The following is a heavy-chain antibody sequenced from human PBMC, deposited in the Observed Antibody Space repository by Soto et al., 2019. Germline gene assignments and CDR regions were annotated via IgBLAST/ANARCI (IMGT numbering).Heavy chain of an antibody. CDR2: MNPSNGNA. V-gene: IGHV1-8*01. J-gene: IGHJ4*02. CDR1: GYTFITYD. Sequence: QVQLVQSGAEVKKPGASVKVSCKASGYTFITYDINWVRQATGQGLEWMGWMNPSNGNAGYAQKFQRRVTMTRNTSISTAYMELSSLRSDATAGYFCARRKDRSGTNYFDSWGPGSLVTISS. CDR3: ARRKDRSGTNYFDS.